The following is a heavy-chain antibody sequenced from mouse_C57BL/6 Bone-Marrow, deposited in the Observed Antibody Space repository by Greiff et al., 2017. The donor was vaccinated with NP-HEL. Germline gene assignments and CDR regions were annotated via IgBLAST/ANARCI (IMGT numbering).Heavy chain of an antibody. CDR1: GYTFTSYT. J-gene: IGHJ3*01. Sequence: VQLQESGAELARPGASVKMSCKASGYTFTSYTMHWVKQRPGQGLEWIGYINPSSGYTKYNQKFKDKATLTADKSSSTAYMQLSSLTSEDSAVYYCARERLFAYWGQGTLVTVSA. V-gene: IGHV1-4*01. CDR3: ARERLFAY. D-gene: IGHD1-2*01. CDR2: INPSSGYT.